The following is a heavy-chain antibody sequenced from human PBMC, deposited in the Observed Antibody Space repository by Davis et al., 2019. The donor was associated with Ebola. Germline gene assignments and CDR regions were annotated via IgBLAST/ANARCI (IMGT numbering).Heavy chain of an antibody. V-gene: IGHV3-53*01. CDR3: AKDNRNIWSEV. D-gene: IGHD2/OR15-2a*01. Sequence: GGSLRLSCAASGLIVSDNYMSWVRQAPGKGPEWVSVLYRDGRTYYADSVKGRFTISRDNSKNTLYLQMNGLRVEDTAIYYCAKDNRNIWSEVWGQGTMVTVSS. CDR2: LYRDGRT. J-gene: IGHJ3*01. CDR1: GLIVSDNY.